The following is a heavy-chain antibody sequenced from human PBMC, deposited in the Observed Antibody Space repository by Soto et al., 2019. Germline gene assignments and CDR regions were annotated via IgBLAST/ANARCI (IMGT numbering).Heavy chain of an antibody. CDR1: GYSFTGYY. CDR3: ARSATRLYGMDV. J-gene: IGHJ6*02. Sequence: VASVKVSCKASGYSFTGYYIHWVRQAPGQGLEWMGWINPISGAISYAQKFQGRVRVTRDTSVSTAYMELSRLRSDDTAVYYCARSATRLYGMDVWGQGTTVTVSS. CDR2: INPISGAI. D-gene: IGHD1-1*01. V-gene: IGHV1-2*02.